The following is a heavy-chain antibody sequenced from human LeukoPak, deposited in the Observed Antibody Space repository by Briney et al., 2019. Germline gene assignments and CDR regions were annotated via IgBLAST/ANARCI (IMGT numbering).Heavy chain of an antibody. D-gene: IGHD4-23*01. Sequence: SETLSLACTVSGFSISNGYYRSWIRQPPGKGLEWIGYIYYSGSTNYNPSLKSRVTISVDTSKNQFSLKLSSVTAADTAVYYCARAGFYGGERFDYWGQGTLVTVSS. CDR2: IYYSGST. V-gene: IGHV4-61*01. J-gene: IGHJ4*02. CDR3: ARAGFYGGERFDY. CDR1: GFSISNGYY.